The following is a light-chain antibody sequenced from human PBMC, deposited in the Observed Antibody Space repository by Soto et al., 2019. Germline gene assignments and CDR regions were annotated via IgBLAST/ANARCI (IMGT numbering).Light chain of an antibody. CDR2: GAS. Sequence: EIVMTQSPATLSVSPGERATLSCRASQSVSSNLAWYQQKPGQAPRLLIYGASTRATGIPARFSGSGSGTEFTITISSLQSEDFAVYDCQQYNNWPPYPFGQGTKLEIK. CDR1: QSVSSN. J-gene: IGKJ2*01. V-gene: IGKV3-15*01. CDR3: QQYNNWPPYP.